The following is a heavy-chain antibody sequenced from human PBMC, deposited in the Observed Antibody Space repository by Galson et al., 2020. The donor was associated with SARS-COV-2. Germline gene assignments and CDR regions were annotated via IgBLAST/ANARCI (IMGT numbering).Heavy chain of an antibody. J-gene: IGHJ6*03. CDR3: ARGLRVHGDSYYYYYYMDV. D-gene: IGHD4-17*01. CDR1: GGSFSGYY. V-gene: IGHV4-34*01. Sequence: SETLSLTCAVYGGSFSGYYWSWIRQPPGKGLEWIGEINHSGSTNYNPSLKSRVTISVDTSKNQFSLKLSSVTAADTAVYYCARGLRVHGDSYYYYYYMDVWGKGTTVTVSS. CDR2: INHSGST.